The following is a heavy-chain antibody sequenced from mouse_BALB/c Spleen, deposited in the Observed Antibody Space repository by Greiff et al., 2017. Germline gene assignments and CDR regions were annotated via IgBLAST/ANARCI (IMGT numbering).Heavy chain of an antibody. D-gene: IGHD1-1*01. CDR1: GYTFTSYY. J-gene: IGHJ3*01. CDR3: TRHYYYGSSSFDY. V-gene: IGHV1S16*01. CDR2: INPSNGGT. Sequence: QVQLQQSGAELVKPGASVKLSCKASGYTFTSYYMYWVKQRPGQGLEWIGEINPSNGGTNFNEKFKSKATLTVDKSSSTAYMQLSSMTSEDSAVYCCTRHYYYGSSSFDYWGQGTLVTVSA.